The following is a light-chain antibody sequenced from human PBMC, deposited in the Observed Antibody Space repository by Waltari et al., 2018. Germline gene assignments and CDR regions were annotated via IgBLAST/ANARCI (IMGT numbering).Light chain of an antibody. J-gene: IGKJ1*01. CDR2: AAS. CDR1: QGISNY. V-gene: IGKV1-27*01. Sequence: DIQMTQSPSSLSASVGDRVTITCRASQGISNYLAWYQQKAGEVPELLIYAASILQSGVPSRFSGSGSGTDFTLTISSLQPEDVATYYCQKYNSAPRTFGPGTKVEIK. CDR3: QKYNSAPRT.